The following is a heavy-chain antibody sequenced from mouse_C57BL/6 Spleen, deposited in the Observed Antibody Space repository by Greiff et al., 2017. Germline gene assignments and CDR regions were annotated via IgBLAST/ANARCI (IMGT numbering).Heavy chain of an antibody. CDR1: GFTFSDYG. V-gene: IGHV5-17*01. CDR2: ISSGSSTI. D-gene: IGHD1-1*01. J-gene: IGHJ4*01. Sequence: EVILVESGGGLVKPGGSLKLSCAASGFTFSDYGMHWVRQAPEKGLEWVAYISSGSSTIYYADTVKGRFTISRDNAKNTLFLQMTSLRSEDTAMYYCARTTVAMDYWGQGTSVTVSS. CDR3: ARTTVAMDY.